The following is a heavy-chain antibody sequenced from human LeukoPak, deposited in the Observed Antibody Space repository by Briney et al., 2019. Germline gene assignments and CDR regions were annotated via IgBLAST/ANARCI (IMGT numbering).Heavy chain of an antibody. CDR3: ARGMGIAVAGYWFDP. D-gene: IGHD6-19*01. Sequence: PAETLSLACSVSGSSIDTFFRTWIRQPPGKGLEWVAYVSYVGTGYNPSLKSGITISLDTSRTVFFLDLPFVTGADRGVYFGARGMGIAVAGYWFDPWGQGTLVTVSS. V-gene: IGHV4-59*01. J-gene: IGHJ5*02. CDR2: VSYVGT. CDR1: GSSIDTFF.